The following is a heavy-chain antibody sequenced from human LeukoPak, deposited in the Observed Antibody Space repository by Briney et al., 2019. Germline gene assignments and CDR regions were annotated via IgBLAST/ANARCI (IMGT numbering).Heavy chain of an antibody. V-gene: IGHV4-59*01. CDR2: IYYSGST. CDR1: GGSISSYY. Sequence: PSETLSLTCTVSGGSISSYYWSWIRQPPGKGLEWIGYIYYSGSTNYNPSLKSRVTISVDTSKNLFSLKLSSVTAADTAVYYCARDHTYCSSTSCHAGFDYWGQGTLVTVSS. CDR3: ARDHTYCSSTSCHAGFDY. D-gene: IGHD2-2*01. J-gene: IGHJ4*02.